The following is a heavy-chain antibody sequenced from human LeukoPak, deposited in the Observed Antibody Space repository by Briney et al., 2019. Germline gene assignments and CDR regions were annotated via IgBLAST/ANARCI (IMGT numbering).Heavy chain of an antibody. J-gene: IGHJ3*02. V-gene: IGHV4-30-2*01. D-gene: IGHD3-22*01. CDR2: IYHSGRT. CDR1: GASISSGGYS. Sequence: ASETLSLTCSVSGASISSGGYSWTWIRQPPGKGLEWIGYIYHSGRTYYNPSLKSRVTISVDTSKNQFSLKLSSVTAADTAVYYCARARDSSGFYLGAFDIWGQGTMVTVSS. CDR3: ARARDSSGFYLGAFDI.